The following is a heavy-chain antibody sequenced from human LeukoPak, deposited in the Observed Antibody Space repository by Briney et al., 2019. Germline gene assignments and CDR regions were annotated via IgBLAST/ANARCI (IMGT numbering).Heavy chain of an antibody. CDR1: GYTFTGYY. Sequence: ASVKVSCKASGYTFTGYYMHWVRQAPGQGLEWMGRINPNSGGTNYAQKFQGRVTMTRNTSISTAYMELSSLRSEDTAVYYCARGDCSGGSCYDFDYWGQGTLVTVSS. J-gene: IGHJ4*02. CDR3: ARGDCSGGSCYDFDY. D-gene: IGHD2-15*01. CDR2: INPNSGGT. V-gene: IGHV1-2*06.